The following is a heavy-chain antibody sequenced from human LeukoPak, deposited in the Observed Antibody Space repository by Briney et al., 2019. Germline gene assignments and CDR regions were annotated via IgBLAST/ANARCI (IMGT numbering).Heavy chain of an antibody. J-gene: IGHJ4*02. D-gene: IGHD6-13*01. CDR3: ARDRGSISSRPGY. V-gene: IGHV1-8*01. CDR2: MNPDSGNT. Sequence: GASVKVSRKASGYTFTSYDINWVRQATGQGLEWMGWMNPDSGNTGYAQKFQGRVTMTRNTSITTAYLELSSLRSEDTAVYYCARDRGSISSRPGYWGQGTLVTVSS. CDR1: GYTFTSYD.